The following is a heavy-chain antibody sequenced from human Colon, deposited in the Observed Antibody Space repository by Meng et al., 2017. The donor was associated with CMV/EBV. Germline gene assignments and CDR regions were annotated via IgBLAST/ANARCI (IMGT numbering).Heavy chain of an antibody. J-gene: IGHJ4*02. V-gene: IGHV4-34*02. CDR2: IYHSQL. Sequence: QVPPKPWGARMFEPSGPLSLHWHVYGGSFSNYFWTWIRQPPGKGLEWIGEIYHSQLNYNPSLKSRVTISRDTSKNQFSLKLSSVTAADTAVYYCATGSSQAWELLHYWGQGTLVTVSS. D-gene: IGHD1-26*01. CDR1: GGSFSNYF. CDR3: ATGSSQAWELLHY.